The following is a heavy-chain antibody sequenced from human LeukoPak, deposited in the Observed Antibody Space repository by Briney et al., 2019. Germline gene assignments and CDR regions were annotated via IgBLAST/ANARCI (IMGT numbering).Heavy chain of an antibody. V-gene: IGHV1-46*01. J-gene: IGHJ4*02. CDR2: INPSGGST. CDR3: ARRSGSYNDW. Sequence: ASVKVSCKASGYTFTSYYMHWVRQSPGQGLGWMGIINPSGGSTSYAQKFQGRVTMTRDMSTSTVYMELSSLRSEDTAVYYCARRSGSYNDWWGQGTLVTVSS. CDR1: GYTFTSYY. D-gene: IGHD1-26*01.